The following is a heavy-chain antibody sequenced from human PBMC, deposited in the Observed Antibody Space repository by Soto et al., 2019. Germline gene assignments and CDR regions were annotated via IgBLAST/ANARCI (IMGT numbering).Heavy chain of an antibody. CDR1: GDIFDNYA. CDR2: ISPVIGTT. D-gene: IGHD5-12*01. Sequence: GASVKVSCKASGDIFDNYAISWVRQAPGQGLEWLGGISPVIGTTHYAQRFQGRLTITADRSPMPTYMELSGLNSEDTAIYFCARDYSGYDPALNRFDPWGQGTLVTVSS. J-gene: IGHJ5*02. V-gene: IGHV1-69*06. CDR3: ARDYSGYDPALNRFDP.